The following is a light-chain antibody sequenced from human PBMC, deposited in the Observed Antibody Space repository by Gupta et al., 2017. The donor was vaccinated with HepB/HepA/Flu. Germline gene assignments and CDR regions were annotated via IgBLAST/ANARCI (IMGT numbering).Light chain of an antibody. Sequence: SYDLSQPPSVSVSPGQTVSISCSGDKLVVKYVSWYQQRPGQSPVLVIFKDIKRPSEIPERFSGSNSGNTATLTISGAQALDEADYFCQAWDGSAAVFGAGTKVTVL. J-gene: IGLJ1*01. CDR1: KLVVKY. V-gene: IGLV3-1*01. CDR3: QAWDGSAAV. CDR2: KDI.